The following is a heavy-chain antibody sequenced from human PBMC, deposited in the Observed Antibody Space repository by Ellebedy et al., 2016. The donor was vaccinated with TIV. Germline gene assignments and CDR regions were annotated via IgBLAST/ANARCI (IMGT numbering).Heavy chain of an antibody. CDR2: IYHSGST. CDR1: GGSISSGGYS. Sequence: LRLSXAVSGGSISSGGYSWSWIRQPPGKGLEWIGYIYHSGSTYYNPSLKSRVTISVDRSKNQFSLKLSSVTAADTAVYYCARDADYGDYPLVWGQGTLVTVSS. V-gene: IGHV4-30-2*01. D-gene: IGHD4-17*01. CDR3: ARDADYGDYPLV. J-gene: IGHJ4*02.